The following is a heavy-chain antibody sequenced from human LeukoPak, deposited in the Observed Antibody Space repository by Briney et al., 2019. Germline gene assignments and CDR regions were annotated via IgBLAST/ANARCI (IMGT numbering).Heavy chain of an antibody. V-gene: IGHV4-59*08. J-gene: IGHJ4*02. CDR1: DVSISPKL. Sequence: SETLSLTCTVSDVSISPKLWSWIRQPPGKGLEWIGYIHYSGNTHYNPSLESRVTISVDTSKNLVSLKLISVTAADTAVYYCARHILQGGTVFDVWGQGTLVTVSS. CDR2: IHYSGNT. D-gene: IGHD1-26*01. CDR3: ARHILQGGTVFDV.